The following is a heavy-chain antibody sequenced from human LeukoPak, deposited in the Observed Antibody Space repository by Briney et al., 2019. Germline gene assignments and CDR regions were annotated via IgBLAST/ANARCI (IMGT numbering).Heavy chain of an antibody. V-gene: IGHV3-33*03. CDR3: AKGTMGATTSDAFDI. CDR2: TWYDGRNS. J-gene: IGHJ3*02. CDR1: GFTFSSYG. D-gene: IGHD1-26*01. Sequence: PGGSLRLSCAASGFTFSSYGMHWVRQAPGKGLEWVAVTWYDGRNSYYAESAKGRFTISRDNSKNTLSLQMTSLEAEDTAVYYCAKGTMGATTSDAFDIWGQGTMVTVSS.